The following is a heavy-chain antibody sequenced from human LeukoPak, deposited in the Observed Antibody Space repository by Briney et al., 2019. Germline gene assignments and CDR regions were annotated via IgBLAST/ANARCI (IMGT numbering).Heavy chain of an antibody. V-gene: IGHV5-51*01. CDR1: GYSFTSYW. J-gene: IGHJ5*02. D-gene: IGHD5-18*01. Sequence: KPGDSLKISCQGSGYSFTSYWIGWVRQLPGKGLEWVGIMYPADSDIRYSPSFQGHVTISVDKSITTAYLQWRSLKASDTAMYYCVLVDTAMVNWFDPWGQGTLVTVSP. CDR2: MYPADSDI. CDR3: VLVDTAMVNWFDP.